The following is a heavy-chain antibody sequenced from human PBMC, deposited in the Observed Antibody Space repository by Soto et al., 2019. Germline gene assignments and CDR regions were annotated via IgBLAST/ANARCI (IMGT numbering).Heavy chain of an antibody. CDR1: GGTFSSYT. D-gene: IGHD3-16*01. J-gene: IGHJ4*02. CDR3: ARDFLGVSTPKGPFHY. V-gene: IGHV1-69*08. Sequence: QVQLVQSGAEVKKPGSSVKVSCKASGGTFSSYTISWVRQAPGQGLEWMGRIIPILGIANYAQKFQGRVTITADKSTGTAYMGLSSVRSEDTAVYYCARDFLGVSTPKGPFHYWGQGTLVTVSS. CDR2: IIPILGIA.